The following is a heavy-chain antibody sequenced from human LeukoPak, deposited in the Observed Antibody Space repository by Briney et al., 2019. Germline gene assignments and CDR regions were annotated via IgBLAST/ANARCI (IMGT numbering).Heavy chain of an antibody. CDR1: GYSISSGYY. CDR3: ARDYSGWSLDP. Sequence: SETLSLTCTVSGYSISSGYYWGWIRQPPGKGLEWIGSIYHSGSTYYNPSLKSRVTISVDTSKNQFSLKLSSVTAADTAVYYCARDYSGWSLDPWGQGTLVTVSS. V-gene: IGHV4-38-2*02. D-gene: IGHD5-12*01. J-gene: IGHJ5*02. CDR2: IYHSGST.